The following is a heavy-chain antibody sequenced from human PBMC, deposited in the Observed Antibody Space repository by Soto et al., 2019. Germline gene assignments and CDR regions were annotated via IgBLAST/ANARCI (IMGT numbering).Heavy chain of an antibody. D-gene: IGHD6-6*01. CDR2: IYHSGST. J-gene: IGHJ4*02. CDR3: ASRYSSSSGFDY. Sequence: SETLSLTCAVSGYSISSGYYWGWIRQPPGKGLEWIGSIYHSGSTYYNPSLKSRVTISVDTSKNQFSLKLSSVTAADTAVYYCASRYSSSSGFDYWGQGTLVTSPQ. CDR1: GYSISSGYY. V-gene: IGHV4-38-2*01.